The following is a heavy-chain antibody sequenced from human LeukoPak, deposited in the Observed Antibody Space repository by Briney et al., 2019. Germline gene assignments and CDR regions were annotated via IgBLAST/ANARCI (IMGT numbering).Heavy chain of an antibody. Sequence: PSETLSLTCTVSGGSIRSSYYYWGWIRQPPGKGLEWIGSIYDSGSTYYNPSLKSRVTMSVDTSKNQFSLKVSSVTAADTAVYYCARTYSYDSYQFDYWGQGTLVTVSS. CDR3: ARTYSYDSYQFDY. CDR2: IYDSGST. V-gene: IGHV4-39*07. J-gene: IGHJ4*02. D-gene: IGHD5-12*01. CDR1: GGSIRSSYYY.